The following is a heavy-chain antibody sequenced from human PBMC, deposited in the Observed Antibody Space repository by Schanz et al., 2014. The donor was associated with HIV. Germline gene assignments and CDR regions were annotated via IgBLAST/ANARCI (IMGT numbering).Heavy chain of an antibody. V-gene: IGHV3-23*01. D-gene: IGHD3-3*01. J-gene: IGHJ2*01. CDR1: GFIFSSYG. CDR2: IGSGGGRR. Sequence: EVQLLESGGGLVQPGGSLRLSCGASGFIFSSYGMSWVRQAPRKGLEWVSLIGSGGGRRYYADSVKGRFTISRDNSKNTVYLQMTGLRAEDTAVYYCSTSGYYPPDLWGRGTLVTVSS. CDR3: STSGYYPPDL.